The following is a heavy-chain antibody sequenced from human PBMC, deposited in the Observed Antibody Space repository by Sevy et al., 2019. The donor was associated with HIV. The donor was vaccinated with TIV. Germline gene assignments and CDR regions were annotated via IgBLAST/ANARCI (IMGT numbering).Heavy chain of an antibody. CDR2: IWYDGTNK. D-gene: IGHD6-19*01. CDR1: RFTFSSYG. J-gene: IGHJ4*02. Sequence: GGSLRLSCAASRFTFSSYGMHWVRQAPGKGLEWVAVIWYDGTNKEYADSVKGRFTISRDNSKNTLYLQMSSLRADDTAVYYCSRERLAVAGIGYYFDYWGQGTLVTVSS. V-gene: IGHV3-33*01. CDR3: SRERLAVAGIGYYFDY.